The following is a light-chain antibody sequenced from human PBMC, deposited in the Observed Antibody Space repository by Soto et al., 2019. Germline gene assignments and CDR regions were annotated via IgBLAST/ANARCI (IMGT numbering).Light chain of an antibody. Sequence: EIVMTQSPATLSVSPGDRATRSCRASQSVRNNLAWYQQKPGQAPSLLIYGASTRATGIPARFSGSGSGTEFTLTISSLQSEDFAVYFCHQYNNWPRTFGQGTRLEIK. CDR2: GAS. CDR3: HQYNNWPRT. V-gene: IGKV3-15*01. J-gene: IGKJ5*01. CDR1: QSVRNN.